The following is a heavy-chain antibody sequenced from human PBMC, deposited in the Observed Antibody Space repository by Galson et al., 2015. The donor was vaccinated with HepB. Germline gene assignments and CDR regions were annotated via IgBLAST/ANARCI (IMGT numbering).Heavy chain of an antibody. Sequence: ETLSLTCTVSGGSISSYYWSWIRQPAGKGLEWIGRIYTSGSTNYNPSLKNRVTMSVDTSKNQFSLKLSSVTAADTAVYYCAGRAGYSSSGAYYYGMDVWGQGTTVTVSS. J-gene: IGHJ6*02. V-gene: IGHV4-4*07. CDR2: IYTSGST. CDR1: GGSISSYY. D-gene: IGHD6-13*01. CDR3: AGRAGYSSSGAYYYGMDV.